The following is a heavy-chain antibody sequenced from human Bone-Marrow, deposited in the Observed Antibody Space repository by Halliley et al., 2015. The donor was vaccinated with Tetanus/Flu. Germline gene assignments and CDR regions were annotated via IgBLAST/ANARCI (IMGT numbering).Heavy chain of an antibody. J-gene: IGHJ4*02. CDR2: ISAGAIST. CDR1: GFTFSDYF. V-gene: IGHV3-23*01. Sequence: SLRLSCTASGFTFSDYFMSWVRQAPGKGLEWASSISAGAISTYYADSVKGRFTISRDNSKRTLSLQMKYLRDDDTAVYYCAKRRDFFDSWGQGVLVAVSS. CDR3: AKRRDFFDS.